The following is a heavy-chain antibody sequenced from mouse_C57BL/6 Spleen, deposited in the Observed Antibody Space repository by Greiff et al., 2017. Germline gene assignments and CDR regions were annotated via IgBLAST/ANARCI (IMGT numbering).Heavy chain of an antibody. Sequence: EVKLVESGGGLVQPGGSLSLSCAASGFTFTDYYMSWVRQPPGKALEWLGFISNKANGYTTEYSASVKGRFTISRDNSQSILYLQMNALRAEDSATYYCARDDYDVSFAYWGQGTLVTVSA. CDR2: ISNKANGYTT. CDR1: GFTFTDYY. CDR3: ARDDYDVSFAY. D-gene: IGHD2-4*01. V-gene: IGHV7-3*01. J-gene: IGHJ3*01.